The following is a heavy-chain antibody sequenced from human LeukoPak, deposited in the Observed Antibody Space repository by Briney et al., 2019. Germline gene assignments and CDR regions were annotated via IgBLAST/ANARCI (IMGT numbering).Heavy chain of an antibody. CDR3: TRYNNDHFDY. CDR2: IAYDGSRA. CDR1: GFTFGGYG. Sequence: GGSLRLSCAGSGFTFGGYGMHWFRQTPGKGLEWVAVIAYDGSRAFYADSVKGRFTISRDNSKNTMSLQMDDLRAEDTAVYYCTRYNNDHFDYWGQGTLVTVSS. V-gene: IGHV3-33*01. D-gene: IGHD1-14*01. J-gene: IGHJ4*02.